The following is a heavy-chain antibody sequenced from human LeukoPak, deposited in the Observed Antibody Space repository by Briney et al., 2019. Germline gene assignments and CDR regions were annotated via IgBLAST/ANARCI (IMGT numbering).Heavy chain of an antibody. V-gene: IGHV3-23*01. CDR2: VSGSGETT. Sequence: GGSLRLSCTASGITFRNYAMTWVRQAPGKGLEWVSTVSGSGETTHYADSVKGRFSISRDNSKNTLYLQMNSLRAEDTAVYYCARDHSYDFWSGRYWGQGTLVTVSS. CDR1: GITFRNYA. D-gene: IGHD3-3*01. CDR3: ARDHSYDFWSGRY. J-gene: IGHJ4*02.